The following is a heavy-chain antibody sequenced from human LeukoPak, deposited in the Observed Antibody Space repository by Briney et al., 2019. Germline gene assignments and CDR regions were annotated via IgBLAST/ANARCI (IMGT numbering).Heavy chain of an antibody. Sequence: GGSLRLSCAVSGFTFNNYAVSWVRQAPGKGLEWVSTISDSGSSTNYAASVKGRFTISRDNSKNTLYLQMNSLRAEDTAVYYCAKGRDFWNSFDYWGQGTLVTVSS. J-gene: IGHJ4*02. D-gene: IGHD1-1*01. V-gene: IGHV3-23*01. CDR3: AKGRDFWNSFDY. CDR1: GFTFNNYA. CDR2: ISDSGSST.